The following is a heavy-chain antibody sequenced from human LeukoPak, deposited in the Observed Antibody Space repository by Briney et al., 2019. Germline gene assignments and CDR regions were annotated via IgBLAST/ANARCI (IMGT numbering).Heavy chain of an antibody. CDR3: ARVGRSIVATIGVRWFDP. D-gene: IGHD5-12*01. V-gene: IGHV1-2*02. J-gene: IGHJ5*02. CDR1: GYTFSNYD. Sequence: ASVKVSCKASGYTFSNYDISWVRQAPGEGLEWMGWINPNSGGTNYAQKFQGRVTMTRDTSISTAYMELSRLRSDDTAVYYRARVGRSIVATIGVRWFDPWGQGTLVTVSS. CDR2: INPNSGGT.